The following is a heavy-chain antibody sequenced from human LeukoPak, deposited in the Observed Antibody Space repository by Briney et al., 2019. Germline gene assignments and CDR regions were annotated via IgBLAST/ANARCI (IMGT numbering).Heavy chain of an antibody. CDR3: ARVPDFIVATIRTYNYYGMDV. J-gene: IGHJ6*02. D-gene: IGHD5-12*01. Sequence: GESLKISCKGSGYSFTSYWIGWVRQMPGKGLEWMGIIYPGDSDTRYSPSFQGQVTISADKSISTAYLQWSSLKASDTAMYYCARVPDFIVATIRTYNYYGMDVWGQGTTVTVSS. CDR2: IYPGDSDT. V-gene: IGHV5-51*01. CDR1: GYSFTSYW.